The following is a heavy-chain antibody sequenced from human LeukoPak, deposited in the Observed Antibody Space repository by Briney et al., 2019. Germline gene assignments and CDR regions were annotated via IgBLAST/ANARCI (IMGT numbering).Heavy chain of an antibody. V-gene: IGHV1-69*05. Sequence: ASVKVSCKASGGTFSSYAISWVRQAPGQGLEWMGRIIPIFGTANYAQKFQGRVTITTDESTSTAYMELSRLRSEDTAVYYCARDRGLAVAGKAFDYWGQGTLVTVSS. D-gene: IGHD6-19*01. CDR1: GGTFSSYA. J-gene: IGHJ4*02. CDR3: ARDRGLAVAGKAFDY. CDR2: IIPIFGTA.